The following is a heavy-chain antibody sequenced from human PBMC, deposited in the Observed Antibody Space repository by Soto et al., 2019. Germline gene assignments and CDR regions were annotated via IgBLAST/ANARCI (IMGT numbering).Heavy chain of an antibody. Sequence: PSETLSLTCTVSGGSISSGPYSWGWIRQPPGEGLEWIATFHYSENTHYSPSLESRVTISVDTSKNQFSLKLSSVTAADTAVYYCARHNYGSGSTYFDYWGQGTLVTVSS. CDR1: GGSISSGPYS. V-gene: IGHV4-39*01. J-gene: IGHJ4*02. D-gene: IGHD3-10*01. CDR3: ARHNYGSGSTYFDY. CDR2: FHYSENT.